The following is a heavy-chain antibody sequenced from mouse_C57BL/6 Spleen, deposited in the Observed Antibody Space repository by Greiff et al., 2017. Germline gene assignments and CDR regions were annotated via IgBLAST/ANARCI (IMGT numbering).Heavy chain of an antibody. CDR3: LTGTRAMDY. J-gene: IGHJ4*01. CDR2: IYPGSGNT. V-gene: IGHV1-66*01. CDR1: GYSFTSYY. D-gene: IGHD4-1*01. Sequence: QVQLQQSGPELVKPGASVQISCKASGYSFTSYYIHWVKQRPGQGLEWIGWIYPGSGNTKYNEKFKGKATLTADTSSSTAYMQLSSLTSEDSAVYYCLTGTRAMDYWGQGTSVTVSS.